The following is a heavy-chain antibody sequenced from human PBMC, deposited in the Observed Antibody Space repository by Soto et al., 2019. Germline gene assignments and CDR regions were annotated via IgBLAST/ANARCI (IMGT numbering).Heavy chain of an antibody. D-gene: IGHD3-16*01. CDR1: GDSISSGGYR. CDR2: MYNSGST. V-gene: IGHV4-31*01. CDR3: ARGGDTTKVDF. Sequence: QVQLQESGPGLVKPSQTLSLTCTVSGDSISSGGYRWSWIRQHPGEGLEWIGFMYNSGSTSYNPSLKSLATISGDTSTNQFSLNLSSVTAADTAVYYCARGGDTTKVDFWGQGTLVTVSS. J-gene: IGHJ4*02.